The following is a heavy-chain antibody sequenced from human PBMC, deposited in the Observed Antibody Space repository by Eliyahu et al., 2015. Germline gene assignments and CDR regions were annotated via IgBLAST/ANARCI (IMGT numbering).Heavy chain of an antibody. V-gene: IGHV3-30*18. D-gene: IGHD5-24*01. CDR1: GXTXSRYG. CDR2: ISYDGSNK. Sequence: QVQLVESGGGVVQPGXXLRLSCXAXGXTXSRYGMXWVRQAPGKGLEWVAVISYDGSNKYYADSVKGRFTISRDNPKNTLYLQMNSLRAEDTAVYYCAKGPVSGNYNNAFDIWGQGTMVTVSS. CDR3: AKGPVSGNYNNAFDI. J-gene: IGHJ3*02.